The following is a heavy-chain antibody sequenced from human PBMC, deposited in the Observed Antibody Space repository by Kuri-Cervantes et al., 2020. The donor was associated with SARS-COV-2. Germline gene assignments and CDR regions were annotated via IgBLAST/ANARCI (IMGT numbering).Heavy chain of an antibody. CDR3: ATTDYDSSGSTFDI. CDR1: GFTFSSYS. J-gene: IGHJ3*02. CDR2: ISSSSSYI. D-gene: IGHD3-22*01. V-gene: IGHV3-21*04. Sequence: GGSLRLSCAASGFTFSSYSMNWVRQAPGKGLEWVSSISSSSSYIYYADSVKGRFTISRDNAKNSLYLQMNSLRVEDTALYYCATTDYDSSGSTFDIWGQGTMVTVSS.